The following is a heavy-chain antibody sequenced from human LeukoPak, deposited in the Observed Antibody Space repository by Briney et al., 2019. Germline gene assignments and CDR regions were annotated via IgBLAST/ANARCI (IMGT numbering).Heavy chain of an antibody. CDR3: ARVPLMGVYIWFGELFISWFDP. CDR1: GGSFSGYY. CDR2: INHSGST. J-gene: IGHJ5*02. Sequence: SETLSLTCAVYGGSFSGYYWSWIRQPPGKGLEWIGEINHSGSTNYNPSLKSRVTISVDTSKNQFSLKLSSVTAADTAVYYCARVPLMGVYIWFGELFISWFDPWGQGTLVTVSS. V-gene: IGHV4-34*01. D-gene: IGHD3-10*01.